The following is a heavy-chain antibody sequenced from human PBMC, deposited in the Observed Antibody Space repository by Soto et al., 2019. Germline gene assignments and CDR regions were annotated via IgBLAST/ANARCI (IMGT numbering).Heavy chain of an antibody. CDR2: ISSGGSDK. Sequence: GGSLRLSCAASGFTFSSFGMHWVRQAPGKGLEWVAVISSGGSDKYYADSVRGRFTISRDNPRNTLYLQMNSLRAEDTAVYYCAKDADIGAAGYYFDYWGQGILVTVSS. D-gene: IGHD6-13*01. V-gene: IGHV3-30*18. J-gene: IGHJ4*02. CDR3: AKDADIGAAGYYFDY. CDR1: GFTFSSFG.